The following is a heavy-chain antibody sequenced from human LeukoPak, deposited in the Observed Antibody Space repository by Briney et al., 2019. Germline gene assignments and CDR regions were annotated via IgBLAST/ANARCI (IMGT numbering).Heavy chain of an antibody. J-gene: IGHJ4*02. CDR3: ARASLLLWFGELLNGGYDY. CDR2: IKQDGSEK. D-gene: IGHD3-10*01. Sequence: GGSLRLSCAASGFTFSSYWMSWVRQAPGKGLEWVANIKQDGSEKYYVDSVKGRFTISRGNAKNSLYLQMNSLRAEDTAVYYCARASLLLWFGELLNGGYDYWGQGTLVTVSS. CDR1: GFTFSSYW. V-gene: IGHV3-7*01.